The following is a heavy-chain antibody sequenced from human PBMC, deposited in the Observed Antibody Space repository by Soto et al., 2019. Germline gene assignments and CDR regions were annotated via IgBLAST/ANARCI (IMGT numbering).Heavy chain of an antibody. J-gene: IGHJ5*02. CDR2: VYYGGNT. V-gene: IGHV4-31*03. CDR1: GASISSGGYY. D-gene: IGHD6-19*01. CDR3: ARDSSGSRYFYHL. Sequence: SETLSLTCTVSGASISSGGYYWTWIRQYPGKGLEWIGYVYYGGNTNFNPSLRSRVAMSVDRSKNQFSLDLKSVTVAGTAVYYCARDSSGSRYFYHLCGPGTLVTVSS.